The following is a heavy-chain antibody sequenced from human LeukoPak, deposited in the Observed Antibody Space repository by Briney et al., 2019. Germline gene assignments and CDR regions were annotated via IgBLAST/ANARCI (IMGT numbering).Heavy chain of an antibody. V-gene: IGHV4-39*07. CDR3: ARVDFPDAFDI. CDR2: ISHSGTT. Sequence: SETLSLTCSVSGGSINSSPYYWAWIPQPPGKGLEWVGSISHSGTTYYSPSLESPVTVSQDASENQFSLILTSLTVADTAVYYCARVDFPDAFDIWGQGTRVTVSS. CDR1: GGSINSSPYY. J-gene: IGHJ3*02.